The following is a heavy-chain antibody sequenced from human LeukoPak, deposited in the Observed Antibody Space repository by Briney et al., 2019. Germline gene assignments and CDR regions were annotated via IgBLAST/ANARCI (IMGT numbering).Heavy chain of an antibody. Sequence: PSETLSLTCTVSGGSISSGDYYWSWIRQPPGKGLEWIGYIYYSGSTYYNPSLKSRVTISVDTSKNQFSLKLSSVTAADAAVYYCARTTYYYDSSGYYWFDPWGQGTLVTASS. CDR2: IYYSGST. CDR3: ARTTYYYDSSGYYWFDP. J-gene: IGHJ5*02. CDR1: GGSISSGDYY. D-gene: IGHD3-22*01. V-gene: IGHV4-30-4*01.